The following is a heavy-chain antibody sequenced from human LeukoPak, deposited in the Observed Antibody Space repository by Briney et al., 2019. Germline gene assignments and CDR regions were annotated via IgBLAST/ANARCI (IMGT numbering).Heavy chain of an antibody. CDR3: ARGKYLGYCDGGSCYYFDY. CDR2: ISGSGGST. Sequence: GGSLRLSCAASGFTFSSYAMSWVRQAPGKGLEWVSAISGSGGSTYYADSVKGRFTISRDNSKNTLYLQMNSLRAEDTAVYYCARGKYLGYCDGGSCYYFDYWGQGTLVSVSS. J-gene: IGHJ4*02. V-gene: IGHV3-23*01. CDR1: GFTFSSYA. D-gene: IGHD2-15*01.